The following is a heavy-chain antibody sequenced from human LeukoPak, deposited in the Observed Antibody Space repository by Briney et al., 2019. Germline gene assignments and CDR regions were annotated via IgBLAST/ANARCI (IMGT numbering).Heavy chain of an antibody. CDR3: ARDSGGYYYMDV. Sequence: ASVTVSCKASGYTFTGYYMHWVRQAPGQGLEWMGWINPNSGGTNYARKFQGRVTMTRDTSISTAYRELSRLRSDDTAVYYCARDSGGYYYMDVWGKGTTVTVSS. J-gene: IGHJ6*03. CDR1: GYTFTGYY. D-gene: IGHD1-26*01. CDR2: INPNSGGT. V-gene: IGHV1-2*02.